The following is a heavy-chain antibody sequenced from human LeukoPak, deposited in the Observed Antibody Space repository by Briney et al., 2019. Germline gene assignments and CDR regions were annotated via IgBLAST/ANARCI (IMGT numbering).Heavy chain of an antibody. J-gene: IGHJ1*01. D-gene: IGHD2-2*02. V-gene: IGHV4-38-2*02. CDR3: ARQTLGYCSSTSCYSEYFQH. CDR1: GYSISSGYY. Sequence: PSETLSLTCTVSGYSISSGYYWAWMRQPPGKGLEWIGEINHSGSTNYNPSLKSRVTISVDTSKNQFSLKLSSVTAADTAVYYCARQTLGYCSSTSCYSEYFQHWGQGTLVTVSS. CDR2: INHSGST.